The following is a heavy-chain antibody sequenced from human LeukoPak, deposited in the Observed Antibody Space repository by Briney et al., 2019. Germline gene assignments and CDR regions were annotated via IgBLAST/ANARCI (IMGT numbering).Heavy chain of an antibody. D-gene: IGHD3-22*01. CDR1: GFRFVSYS. J-gene: IGHJ4*02. CDR3: ARGSTYYDSSGQVPFDY. V-gene: IGHV3-21*05. CDR2: ISSSSSFI. Sequence: GGSLRLSCAASGFRFVSYSMNWVRQAPGRGLEWISYISSSSSFIHYADSVKGRFTISRDNAKNSLYLQMNSLTDEDAAVYYCARGSTYYDSSGQVPFDYWGQGTLVTVSS.